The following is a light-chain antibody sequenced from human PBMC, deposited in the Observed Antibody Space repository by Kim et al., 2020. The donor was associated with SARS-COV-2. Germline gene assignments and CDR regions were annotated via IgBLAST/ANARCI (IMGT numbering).Light chain of an antibody. CDR1: QGIRND. Sequence: DIRMTQSPSSLSASVGDRVTITCRASQGIRNDLSWFQQKPGQAPKSLISASFSLQSGVPSRFSGSGSGTDFTLTISSLQPEDFATYYCQQYNSYPPTFGRGTKVDIK. CDR2: ASF. J-gene: IGKJ1*01. CDR3: QQYNSYPPT. V-gene: IGKV1-16*01.